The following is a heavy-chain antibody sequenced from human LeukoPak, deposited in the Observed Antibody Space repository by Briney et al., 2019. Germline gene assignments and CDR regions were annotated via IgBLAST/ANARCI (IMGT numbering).Heavy chain of an antibody. D-gene: IGHD3-22*01. V-gene: IGHV3-74*01. Sequence: GGSLRLSCAASGFSLGPYWMHWVRQAPGEGLVWVSRIDPDGTTTNYADSVKGRFTISRDNAKNSLYLQMNSLRAEDTAVYYCARALWYYDSSGYAIGVYFDSWGQGTLVTVSS. J-gene: IGHJ4*02. CDR3: ARALWYYDSSGYAIGVYFDS. CDR2: IDPDGTTT. CDR1: GFSLGPYW.